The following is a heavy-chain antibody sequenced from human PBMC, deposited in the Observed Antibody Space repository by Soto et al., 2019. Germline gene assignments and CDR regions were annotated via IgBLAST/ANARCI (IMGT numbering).Heavy chain of an antibody. Sequence: QVQLQESGPGLVKPSETLSLTCTVSGGSISSYYWSWIRQPPGKGLEWIGYIYYSGSTNYNPSLKSRVTISVDTSKNQFSLKLSSVTAADTAVYYCASTGYSSSRHWFDPWGQGTLVTVSS. D-gene: IGHD6-13*01. CDR1: GGSISSYY. V-gene: IGHV4-59*01. J-gene: IGHJ5*02. CDR2: IYYSGST. CDR3: ASTGYSSSRHWFDP.